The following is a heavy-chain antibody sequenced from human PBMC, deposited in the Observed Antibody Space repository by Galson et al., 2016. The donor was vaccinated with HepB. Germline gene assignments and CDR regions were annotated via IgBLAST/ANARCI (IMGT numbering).Heavy chain of an antibody. Sequence: SVKVSCKASGGTFSNYAITWVRQAPGQGLEWMGGIIPIFRTTNYAQKFQGRVTITAYESTTTAYMELSSLTSDDTAVYFCAREKIYDGYDYDGSWGQGTLVTVSS. CDR2: IIPIFRTT. J-gene: IGHJ5*02. CDR3: AREKIYDGYDYDGS. D-gene: IGHD5-12*01. CDR1: GGTFSNYA. V-gene: IGHV1-69*13.